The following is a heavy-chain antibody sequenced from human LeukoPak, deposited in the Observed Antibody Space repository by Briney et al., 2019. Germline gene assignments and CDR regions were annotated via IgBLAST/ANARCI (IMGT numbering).Heavy chain of an antibody. V-gene: IGHV3-53*01. CDR2: IYSGGST. Sequence: GGSLRLSCAASGFTVSSNYMSWVRQAPGKGLEWVSDIYSGGSTYYADSVKGRFTISRDISKNTLYLQMNSLRAEDTAVYYCARDLGYGDYYFDYWGQGTLVTVSS. J-gene: IGHJ4*02. CDR1: GFTVSSNY. D-gene: IGHD4-17*01. CDR3: ARDLGYGDYYFDY.